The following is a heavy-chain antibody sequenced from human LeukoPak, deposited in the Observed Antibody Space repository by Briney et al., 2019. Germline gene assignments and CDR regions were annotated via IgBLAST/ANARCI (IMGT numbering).Heavy chain of an antibody. CDR1: GGSFSGYY. D-gene: IGHD2-2*01. Sequence: SETLSLTCAVYGGSFSGYYWSWIRQPPGKGLEWIGEINHSGSTNYNPSLKGRVTISVDTSKNQFSLKLSSVTAADTAVYYCARGGDIVVVPAAMLSAFDIWGQGTMVTVSS. CDR3: ARGGDIVVVPAAMLSAFDI. CDR2: INHSGST. J-gene: IGHJ3*02. V-gene: IGHV4-34*01.